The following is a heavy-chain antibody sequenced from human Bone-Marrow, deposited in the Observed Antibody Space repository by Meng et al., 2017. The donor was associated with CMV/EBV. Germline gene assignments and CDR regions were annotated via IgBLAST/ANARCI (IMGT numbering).Heavy chain of an antibody. D-gene: IGHD6-6*01. CDR2: ISYDGSNK. J-gene: IGHJ4*02. CDR1: GFTFSTYA. CDR3: ARELEYSSSFDY. Sequence: GESLKISCAASGFTFSTYAMHWVRQAPGKGLEWVAVISYDGSNKYYADSVKGRFTISRDNSKNTLYLQMNSLRAEDTAVYYCARELEYSSSFDYWGQGTLVAASS. V-gene: IGHV3-30*04.